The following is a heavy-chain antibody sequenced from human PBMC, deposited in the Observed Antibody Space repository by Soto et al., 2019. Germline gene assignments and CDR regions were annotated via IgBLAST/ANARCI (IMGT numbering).Heavy chain of an antibody. J-gene: IGHJ4*02. CDR2: IYYSGST. CDR3: ARPVLAKSGHQRTRYYFDY. V-gene: IGHV4-39*01. CDR1: GVSISSSSYY. D-gene: IGHD5-12*01. Sequence: SSETLSLTCTVSGVSISSSSYYWGWIRPPPGKGLEWIGSIYYSGSTYYNPSLKSRVTISVDTSKNQFSLKLSSVTAADTAVYYCARPVLAKSGHQRTRYYFDYWGQGTLVTVSS.